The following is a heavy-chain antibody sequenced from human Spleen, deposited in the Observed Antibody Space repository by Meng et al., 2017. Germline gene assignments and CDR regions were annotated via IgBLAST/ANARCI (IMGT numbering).Heavy chain of an antibody. J-gene: IGHJ6*02. CDR1: GYGFTGFH. D-gene: IGHD6-13*01. CDR2: ISAYNGNT. V-gene: IGHV1-18*04. Sequence: ASVKVSCKASGYGFTGFHLHWVRQAPGQGLEWMGWISAYNGNTNYAQKLQGRVTMTTDISTSTAYMELGSLRSDDTAVYYCARDKGPYSSSWYVKESYYYYGMDVWGQGTTVTVSS. CDR3: ARDKGPYSSSWYVKESYYYYGMDV.